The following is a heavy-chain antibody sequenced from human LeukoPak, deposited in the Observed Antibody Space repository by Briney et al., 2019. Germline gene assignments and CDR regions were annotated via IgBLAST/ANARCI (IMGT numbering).Heavy chain of an antibody. J-gene: IGHJ6*02. CDR3: AKESSSWYEYYYYGMDV. D-gene: IGHD6-13*01. CDR2: IWYDGTNK. CDR1: GFTFRSYG. V-gene: IGHV3-33*06. Sequence: PGGSLRLSCAASGFTFRSYGMHWVRQAPGKGLEWVAVIWYDGTNKYYADSVKGRFTISRDNSKNTLYLQMNSLRAEDTAVYYCAKESSSWYEYYYYGMDVWGQGTTVTVSS.